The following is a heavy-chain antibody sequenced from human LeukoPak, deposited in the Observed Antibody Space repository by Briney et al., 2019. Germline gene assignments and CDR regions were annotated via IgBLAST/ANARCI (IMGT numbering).Heavy chain of an antibody. V-gene: IGHV3-30-3*01. CDR3: ARDPRRDVYYSRFDY. Sequence: GGSLRLSCAASGFSFSSYAIHWVRQPPGKGLEWMAVISFDGSNKYYADSVKGRFTVSRDNSKNTLYLQMNSLRLEDTAVYYCARDPRRDVYYSRFDYWGQGTLVSVSS. D-gene: IGHD5-24*01. J-gene: IGHJ4*02. CDR1: GFSFSSYA. CDR2: ISFDGSNK.